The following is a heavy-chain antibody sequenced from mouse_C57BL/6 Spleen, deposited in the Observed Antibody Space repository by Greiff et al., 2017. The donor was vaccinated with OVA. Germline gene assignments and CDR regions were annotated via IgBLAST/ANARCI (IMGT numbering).Heavy chain of an antibody. CDR2: ISSGGSYT. CDR1: GFTFSSYG. J-gene: IGHJ4*01. V-gene: IGHV5-6*01. CDR3: ARHGDGGAMDY. D-gene: IGHD1-1*02. Sequence: VNVVESGGDLVKPGGSLKLSCAASGFTFSSYGMSWVRQTPDKRLEWVATISSGGSYTYYPDSVKGRFTISRDNAKNTLYLQMSSLKSEDTAMYYCARHGDGGAMDYWGQGTSVTVSS.